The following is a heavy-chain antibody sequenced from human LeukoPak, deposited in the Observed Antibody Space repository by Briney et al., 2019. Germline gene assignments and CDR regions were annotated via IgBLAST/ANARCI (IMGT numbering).Heavy chain of an antibody. CDR1: GYTFTGYY. D-gene: IGHD3-10*01. CDR2: INPNSGDT. CDR3: ARASGGDGSGISDY. Sequence: WASVKVSCKASGYTFTGYYMHWVRQAPGQGLEWMGWINPNSGDTDYTQKFQGRVTMTRDTSISTAYMELSRLRSDDTAVFYCARASGGDGSGISDYWGQGTLVTVSS. J-gene: IGHJ4*02. V-gene: IGHV1-2*02.